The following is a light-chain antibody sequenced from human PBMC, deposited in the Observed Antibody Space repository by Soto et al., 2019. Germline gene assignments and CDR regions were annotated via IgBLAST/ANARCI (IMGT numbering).Light chain of an antibody. V-gene: IGKV3-20*01. Sequence: EIVMTQSPGTLSLSPGDRATLSCRASQSVSSNYVAWFHQKPGQAPRLLIYGASSRATGLPDRFSGSGSGTDFTLTISRLEPEDFAVYYCQQYGMSPFTFGPGTKVDIK. CDR2: GAS. J-gene: IGKJ3*01. CDR3: QQYGMSPFT. CDR1: QSVSSNY.